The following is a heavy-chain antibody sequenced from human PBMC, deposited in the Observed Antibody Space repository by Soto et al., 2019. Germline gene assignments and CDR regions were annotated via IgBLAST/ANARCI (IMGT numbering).Heavy chain of an antibody. CDR2: ISSSSSYT. J-gene: IGHJ4*02. CDR1: GFTFSDYY. CDR3: ARGSPERFGELLPLDY. V-gene: IGHV3-11*05. Sequence: PGGSLRLSCAASGFTFSDYYMSWIRQAPGKGLEWVSYISSSSSYTNYADSVKGRFTISRDNAKNSLYLQMNSLRAEDTAVYYCARGSPERFGELLPLDYWGQGTLVTVSS. D-gene: IGHD3-10*01.